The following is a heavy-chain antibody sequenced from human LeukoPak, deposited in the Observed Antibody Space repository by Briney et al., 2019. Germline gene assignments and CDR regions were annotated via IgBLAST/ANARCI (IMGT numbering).Heavy chain of an antibody. CDR1: GGDITSHY. CDR3: GRDALVGYFSYYYMDV. V-gene: IGHV4-59*11. J-gene: IGHJ6*03. D-gene: IGHD2-15*01. CDR2: ISNSGST. Sequence: SETLSLTCTVSGGDITSHYWTWIRQSPVKGLEWIGDISNSGSTSYNPSLKSRVTVSIDTSKNQFSLKLSSVTAADTAVYYCGRDALVGYFSYYYMDVRGKGTTVTVSS.